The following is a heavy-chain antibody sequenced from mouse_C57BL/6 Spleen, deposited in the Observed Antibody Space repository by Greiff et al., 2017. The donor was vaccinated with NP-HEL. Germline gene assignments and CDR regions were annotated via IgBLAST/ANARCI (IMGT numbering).Heavy chain of an antibody. CDR2: INPSTGGT. J-gene: IGHJ1*03. V-gene: IGHV1-43*01. Sequence: VQLQQSGPELVKPGASVKISCKASGYSFTGYYMHWVKQSSEKSLEWIGEINPSTGGTSYNQKFKGKATLTVDKSSSTAYMQLKSLTSEDSAVYYCARRVTYYYGSSYLYFDVWGTGTTVTVSS. D-gene: IGHD1-1*01. CDR1: GYSFTGYY. CDR3: ARRVTYYYGSSYLYFDV.